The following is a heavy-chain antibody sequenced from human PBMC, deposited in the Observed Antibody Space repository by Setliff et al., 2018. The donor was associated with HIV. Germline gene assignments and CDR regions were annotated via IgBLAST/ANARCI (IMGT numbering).Heavy chain of an antibody. CDR2: IIHSGGT. J-gene: IGHJ4*02. Sequence: SETLSLTCAVYGGSFSGYYWTWIRQPPGRGLEWIGEIIHSGGTNYNRSLKSRVTISVDTSKDQFSLNLSSVTAADTAVYYCARGGLGVVGAIDYWSQGTLVTVSS. D-gene: IGHD2-15*01. CDR3: ARGGLGVVGAIDY. V-gene: IGHV4-34*01. CDR1: GGSFSGYY.